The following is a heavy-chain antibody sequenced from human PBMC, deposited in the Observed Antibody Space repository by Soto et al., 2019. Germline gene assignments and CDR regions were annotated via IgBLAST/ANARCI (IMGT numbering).Heavy chain of an antibody. CDR3: ASIRGGYYYAMTV. Sequence: SETLSLTCAVSGGSISSSNWWSWVRQPPGKGLEWIGEIYHSGSTNYNPSLKSRVTISVDKSKNQFSLKLSSVTAADTAVYYCASIRGGYYYAMTVWGQGTTAPVS. CDR2: IYHSGST. CDR1: GGSISSSNW. D-gene: IGHD3-10*01. J-gene: IGHJ6*02. V-gene: IGHV4-4*02.